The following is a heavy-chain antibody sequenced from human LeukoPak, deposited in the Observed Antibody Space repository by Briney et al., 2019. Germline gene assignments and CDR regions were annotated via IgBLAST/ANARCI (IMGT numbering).Heavy chain of an antibody. J-gene: IGHJ4*02. D-gene: IGHD6-19*01. CDR2: ISWNSGSI. Sequence: GRSLRLSCAASGFTFDDYAMHWVRQAPGKGLEWVSGISWNSGSIGYADSVKGRFTISRDNAKNSLYLQMNSLRAEDTALYYCAKGHSSGWRDGDDYWGQGTLVTVSS. CDR3: AKGHSSGWRDGDDY. CDR1: GFTFDDYA. V-gene: IGHV3-9*01.